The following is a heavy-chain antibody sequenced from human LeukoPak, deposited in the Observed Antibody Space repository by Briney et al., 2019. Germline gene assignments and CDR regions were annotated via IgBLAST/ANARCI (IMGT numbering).Heavy chain of an antibody. CDR3: ARGVVVVAAAYSYYAMDV. CDR2: IFYTGSI. V-gene: IGHV4-59*01. D-gene: IGHD2-15*01. J-gene: IGHJ6*02. Sequence: SETLSLTCTVSGGSISSYYWNWIRQPPGKGLEWIGHIFYTGSINYNPSLRGRVTISVDTSKNHFSLKLSSVTAADTAVYYCARGVVVVAAAYSYYAMDVWGQGTTVTVSS. CDR1: GGSISSYY.